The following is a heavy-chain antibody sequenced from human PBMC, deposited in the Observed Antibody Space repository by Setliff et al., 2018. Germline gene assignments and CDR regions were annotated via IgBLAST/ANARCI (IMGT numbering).Heavy chain of an antibody. D-gene: IGHD2-21*02. CDR2: MYYSGKT. J-gene: IGHJ4*02. Sequence: PSETLSLTCTVSGDSIARSYLYWGWIRQPPGKGLEWIATMYYSGKTFYIPSLQNRVTISADTSKNQFSLKLSSVTAADTAVYYCARHWDFCGGNCPHNSIDYWGRGALVTVSS. CDR3: ARHWDFCGGNCPHNSIDY. CDR1: GDSIARSYLY. V-gene: IGHV4-39*01.